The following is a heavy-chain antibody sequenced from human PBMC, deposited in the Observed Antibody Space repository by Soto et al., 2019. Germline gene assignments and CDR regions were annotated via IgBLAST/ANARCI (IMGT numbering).Heavy chain of an antibody. Sequence: PSETLSLTCSVSGDSISSSNYYWGWIRQPPGKGLEWIGSTYYSGSTNYNPSLKSRVTISVDTSKNQFSLKLSSVTAADTAVYYCAREEGGYGSVDYWGQGTLVTVSS. V-gene: IGHV4-39*07. CDR3: AREEGGYGSVDY. CDR1: GDSISSSNYY. CDR2: TYYSGST. J-gene: IGHJ4*02. D-gene: IGHD5-12*01.